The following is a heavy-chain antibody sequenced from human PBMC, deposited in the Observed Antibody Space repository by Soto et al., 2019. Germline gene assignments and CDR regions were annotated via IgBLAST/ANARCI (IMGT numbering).Heavy chain of an antibody. CDR3: ATDVVRSTGGDS. Sequence: QVQLVQSGAEVKELGSFVKVSCKTSGGTFTTSSFVWVRQGPGQGLEWMGGIIPIFSKTNFAPKFQGRVTFTADESTRTVYMELSSLRSEDTAIYYCATDVVRSTGGDSWGQGTLVTVSS. V-gene: IGHV1-69*01. CDR1: GGTFTTSS. CDR2: IIPIFSKT. D-gene: IGHD7-27*01. J-gene: IGHJ4*02.